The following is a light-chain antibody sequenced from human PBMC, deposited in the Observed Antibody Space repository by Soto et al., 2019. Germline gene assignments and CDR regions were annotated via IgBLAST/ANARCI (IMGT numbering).Light chain of an antibody. Sequence: PGERVTLSCRASQSVSSSYLTWYQQKPGQAPRLLIYAASTRATGIPDRFSGSGSGTDFTLTISRLEPEDFAVYYCQQYGSSPKTFGQGTKVDI. CDR1: QSVSSSY. J-gene: IGKJ1*01. CDR2: AAS. CDR3: QQYGSSPKT. V-gene: IGKV3-20*01.